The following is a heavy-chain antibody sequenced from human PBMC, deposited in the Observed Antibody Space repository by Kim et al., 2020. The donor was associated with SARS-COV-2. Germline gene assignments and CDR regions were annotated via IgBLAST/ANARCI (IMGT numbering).Heavy chain of an antibody. V-gene: IGHV3-30-3*01. CDR2: ISYDGSNK. D-gene: IGHD2-21*01. J-gene: IGHJ4*02. Sequence: GGSLRLSCAASGFTFSSYAMHWVRQAPGKGLEWVSVISYDGSNKYYADSVKGRFTISRDNSKNTLYLQMNSLRAEDTAVYYCAGEHIVVVIATKGFEYWGPGTLGSV. CDR1: GFTFSSYA. CDR3: AGEHIVVVIATKGFEY.